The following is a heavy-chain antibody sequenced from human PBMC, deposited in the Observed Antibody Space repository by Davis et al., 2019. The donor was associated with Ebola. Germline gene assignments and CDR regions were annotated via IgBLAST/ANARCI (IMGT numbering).Heavy chain of an antibody. CDR3: ARRYLRGWYFDL. J-gene: IGHJ2*01. Sequence: SETLSLTCAVYGGSFSGNYWTWIRQTPGKGLEWIGEINHSRSTDYNPSLKSRVTMSVDTSNNQFSLKLSSVTAADTAVYYCARRYLRGWYFDLWGRGTLVSVSS. V-gene: IGHV4-34*01. CDR2: INHSRST. D-gene: IGHD3-9*01. CDR1: GGSFSGNY.